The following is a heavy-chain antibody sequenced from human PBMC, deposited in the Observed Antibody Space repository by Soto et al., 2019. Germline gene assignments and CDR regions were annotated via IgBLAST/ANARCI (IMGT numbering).Heavy chain of an antibody. J-gene: IGHJ6*02. Sequence: PSETLSLTCTVSGGSISSYYWSWIRQPAGKGLEWIGRIYTSGSTNYNPSLKSRVTMSVDTSRNQFSLKLSSVTAADTAVYYCARDLPFIAARPKLWKYGMDVWGQGTTVTVSS. V-gene: IGHV4-4*07. CDR3: ARDLPFIAARPKLWKYGMDV. D-gene: IGHD6-6*01. CDR2: IYTSGST. CDR1: GGSISSYY.